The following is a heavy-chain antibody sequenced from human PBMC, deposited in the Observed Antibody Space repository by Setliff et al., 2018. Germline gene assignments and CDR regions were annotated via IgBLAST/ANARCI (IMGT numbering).Heavy chain of an antibody. V-gene: IGHV1-2*02. CDR1: GYTFTNYG. D-gene: IGHD2-2*01. CDR2: INPDSGDT. Sequence: GASVKVSCKASGYTFTNYGISWVRQAPGQGLEWMGWINPDSGDTNFAQKFQGRVTMTRDTSITTAYMELHNLRSDDTAVYFCARISPSYCSKSGCYAAEGYWGQGTLVTVSS. J-gene: IGHJ4*02. CDR3: ARISPSYCSKSGCYAAEGY.